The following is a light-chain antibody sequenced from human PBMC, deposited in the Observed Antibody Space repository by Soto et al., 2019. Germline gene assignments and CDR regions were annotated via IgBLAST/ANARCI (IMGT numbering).Light chain of an antibody. CDR1: QGISTF. CDR3: QQVISYPPG. J-gene: IGKJ3*01. V-gene: IGKV1-9*01. CDR2: AAS. Sequence: DIQLTQSPSFLSASVGDRVTITCRASQGISTFLAWYQQRPGKAPKLLIYAASTLQSGVPSRFSGSGSGTEFTLTISSLQPEVFATYYCQQVISYPPGFGPGTKVDIK.